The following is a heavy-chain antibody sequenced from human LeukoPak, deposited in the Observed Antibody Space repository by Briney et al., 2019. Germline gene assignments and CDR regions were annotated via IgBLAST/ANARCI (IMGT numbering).Heavy chain of an antibody. Sequence: SVKVSCKASGGTFSSYAISWVRQAPGQGLEWMGGIIPIFGTANYAQKFQGRVTITTDESTSTAYMELSSLRSEDTAVYYCARGYCSSTSCYTGDQNWFDPWGQGTLVTVSS. J-gene: IGHJ5*02. D-gene: IGHD2-2*02. V-gene: IGHV1-69*05. CDR3: ARGYCSSTSCYTGDQNWFDP. CDR2: IIPIFGTA. CDR1: GGTFSSYA.